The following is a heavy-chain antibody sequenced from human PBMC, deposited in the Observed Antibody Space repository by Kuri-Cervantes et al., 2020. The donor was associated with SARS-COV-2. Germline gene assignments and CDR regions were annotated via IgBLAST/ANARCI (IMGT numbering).Heavy chain of an antibody. CDR2: IYYSGST. J-gene: IGHJ3*02. D-gene: IGHD3-3*01. Sequence: GSLRLSCAVYGGSFSGYYWGWIRQPPGKGLEWIGSIYYSGSTYYNPSLKSRVTISVDTSKSQFSLKLSSVTAADTAVYYCARVQPLTIFGVVIIDAFDIWGQGTMVT. CDR1: GGSFSGYY. CDR3: ARVQPLTIFGVVIIDAFDI. V-gene: IGHV4-34*01.